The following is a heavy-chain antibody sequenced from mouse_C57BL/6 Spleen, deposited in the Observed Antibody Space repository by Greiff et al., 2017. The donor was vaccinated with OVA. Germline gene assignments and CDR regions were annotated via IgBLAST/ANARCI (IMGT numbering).Heavy chain of an antibody. J-gene: IGHJ4*01. V-gene: IGHV1-69*01. D-gene: IGHD1-1*01. Sequence: VQLQQPGAELVMPGASVKLSCKASGYTFTSYWMHWVKQRPGQGLEWIGEIDPSDSYTNYNQKFKGKSTLTVDKSSSTAYMQLSSLTSEDSAVYYCARGGYGSGYAMDYWGQGTSVTVSS. CDR1: GYTFTSYW. CDR3: ARGGYGSGYAMDY. CDR2: IDPSDSYT.